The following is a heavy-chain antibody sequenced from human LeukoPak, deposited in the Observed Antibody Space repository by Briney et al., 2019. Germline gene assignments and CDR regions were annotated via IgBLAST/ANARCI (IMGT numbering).Heavy chain of an antibody. Sequence: PSETLSLTCTVSGGSISSHYWSWIRQPPGKGLEWIGSIYYSGSTYYNPSLKSRVTISVDTSKNQFSLKLSSVTAADTAVYYCARDPATIFGVVSAFDPWGQGTLVTVSS. CDR3: ARDPATIFGVVSAFDP. V-gene: IGHV4-59*11. CDR1: GGSISSHY. J-gene: IGHJ5*02. D-gene: IGHD3-3*01. CDR2: IYYSGST.